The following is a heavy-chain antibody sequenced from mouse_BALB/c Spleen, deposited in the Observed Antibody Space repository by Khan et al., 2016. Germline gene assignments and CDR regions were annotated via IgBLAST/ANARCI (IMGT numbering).Heavy chain of an antibody. V-gene: IGHV10-1*02. Sequence: EVQLVESGGGLVQPKGSLKLSCAASGFTFNTYAMNWVRQAPGKGLEWVARIRSKSNNYATYYADSVKDRFTISRDDSQSMLYLQMNNLETEDTAMYYCVRGGNYLDYWGQGTTLTVSS. CDR1: GFTFNTYA. CDR2: IRSKSNNYAT. J-gene: IGHJ2*01. CDR3: VRGGNYLDY.